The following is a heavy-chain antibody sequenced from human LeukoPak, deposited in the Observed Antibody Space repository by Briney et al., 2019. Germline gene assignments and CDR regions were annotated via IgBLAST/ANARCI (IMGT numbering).Heavy chain of an antibody. CDR3: ARMLAGPDYFDH. J-gene: IGHJ4*02. CDR2: IDRDDDK. D-gene: IGHD6-13*01. V-gene: IGHV2-70*11. Sequence: SGPTLVNPTQTLTLTCTFSGFSLSTTKMCVNWLRQPPGKALEWLGRIDRDDDKYYSTSLKTRLSISKDTFKNQVVLIMTNMDPVDTATYYCARMLAGPDYFDHWGQGTLVTVSS. CDR1: GFSLSTTKMC.